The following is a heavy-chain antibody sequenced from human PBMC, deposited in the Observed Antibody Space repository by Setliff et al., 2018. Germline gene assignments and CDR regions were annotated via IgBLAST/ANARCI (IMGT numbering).Heavy chain of an antibody. V-gene: IGHV1-2*06. Sequence: GASVKVSCKASGYTFTGYSMHWVRQAPGQGLEWMGRINPNSGGTNYAQKFQGRVTMTRDTSISTAYMELSRLRSDGTAVYYCARVGSLAPLYYGNYWGQGTLVTVSS. CDR2: INPNSGGT. CDR3: ARVGSLAPLYYGNY. D-gene: IGHD3-10*01. CDR1: GYTFTGYS. J-gene: IGHJ4*02.